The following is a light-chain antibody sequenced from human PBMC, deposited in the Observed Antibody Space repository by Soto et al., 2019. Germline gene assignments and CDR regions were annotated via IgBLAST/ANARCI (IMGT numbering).Light chain of an antibody. CDR2: VAS. CDR3: QQYKYCPPR. J-gene: IGKJ1*01. CDR1: QSVSSY. Sequence: EMVMTQSPATLSVSPGERVTLSCRASQSVSSYLAWYQQKPGQPPRLLIYVASTRAAGIPARFSGSGSGTEFTLPLSSLQSEDFAVYYCQQYKYCPPRFGQGTQVEIK. V-gene: IGKV3-15*01.